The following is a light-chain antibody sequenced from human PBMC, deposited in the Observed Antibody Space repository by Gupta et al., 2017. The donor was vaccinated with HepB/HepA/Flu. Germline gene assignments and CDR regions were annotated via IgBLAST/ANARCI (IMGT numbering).Light chain of an antibody. Sequence: DIHMTQSPSSLSASVGDRVTITCRPSQSVSTYLNWYKQNPGKAPKLLIYAASTLQSGVPSRFSGSGCGTDLALTISSLEPEDFATYYCQQSYGGPTFGPGTKVDLK. CDR1: QSVSTY. CDR3: QQSYGGPT. CDR2: AAS. J-gene: IGKJ3*01. V-gene: IGKV1-39*01.